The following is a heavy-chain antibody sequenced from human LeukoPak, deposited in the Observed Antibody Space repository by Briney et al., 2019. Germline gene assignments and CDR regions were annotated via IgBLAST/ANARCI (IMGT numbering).Heavy chain of an antibody. Sequence: ASVKVSCKASGGTFSSYAISWVRQAPGQGLEWMGRIIPILGIANYAQKFQGRVTITADKSTSTAYMELSSLRSEDTAVYYCARDYGGNPVGAFDIWGQGTMVTVSS. D-gene: IGHD4-23*01. CDR3: ARDYGGNPVGAFDI. V-gene: IGHV1-69*04. CDR2: IIPILGIA. CDR1: GGTFSSYA. J-gene: IGHJ3*02.